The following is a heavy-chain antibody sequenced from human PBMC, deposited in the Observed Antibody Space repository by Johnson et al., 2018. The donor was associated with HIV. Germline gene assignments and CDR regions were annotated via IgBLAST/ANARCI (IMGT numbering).Heavy chain of an antibody. V-gene: IGHV3-30*04. Sequence: QVQLLESGGGVVRPGGSLRLSCSASGFTFSRYAMHWVRQAPGKGLEWVAVISYDGSEKYYADSVKGRFTISRDSSKNTLYLQINSLRAEDTAVYYCARNRPVSYGYRGAFDFWGQGTMVTVSS. D-gene: IGHD5-18*01. CDR3: ARNRPVSYGYRGAFDF. CDR2: ISYDGSEK. J-gene: IGHJ3*01. CDR1: GFTFSRYA.